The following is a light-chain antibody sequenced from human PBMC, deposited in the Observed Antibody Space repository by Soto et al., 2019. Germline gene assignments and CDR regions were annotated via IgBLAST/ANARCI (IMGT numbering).Light chain of an antibody. CDR1: QSISTN. V-gene: IGKV3-15*01. CDR3: QHYNNGPPWT. J-gene: IGKJ1*01. Sequence: EVVMTQTPATLSVSPGERATLSCRASQSISTNLAWYQQKPGQAPRLLIYGASTRATGIPARFSGSGSGTEFSLTISSLRSEDFAVYYCQHYNNGPPWTFGQGTKVEIK. CDR2: GAS.